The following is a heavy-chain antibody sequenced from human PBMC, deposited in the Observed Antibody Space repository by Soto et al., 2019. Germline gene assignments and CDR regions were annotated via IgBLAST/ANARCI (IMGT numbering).Heavy chain of an antibody. V-gene: IGHV3-30*01. Sequence: DSAEGRFTISRDNSKNTLFLQMNSLRVEDTAVYYCARHGGAGGAEYYHYGMDVWGQGTTVTVSS. J-gene: IGHJ6*02. CDR3: ARHGGAGGAEYYHYGMDV. D-gene: IGHD3-16*01.